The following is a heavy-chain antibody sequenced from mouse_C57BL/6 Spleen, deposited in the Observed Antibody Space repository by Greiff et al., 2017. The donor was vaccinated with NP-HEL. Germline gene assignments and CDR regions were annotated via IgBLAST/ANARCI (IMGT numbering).Heavy chain of an antibody. CDR3: ARWALRGYFDY. CDR2: IDPSDNYT. Sequence: QVQLQQPGAELVRPGASVKLSCKASGYTFTSYWMHWVKQRPGQGLEWIGVIDPSDNYTNYNQKFKGKATLTVDTSSSTAYMQLSSLTSEDSAVYYCARWALRGYFDYWGQGTTLTVSS. V-gene: IGHV1-59*01. J-gene: IGHJ2*01. CDR1: GYTFTSYW. D-gene: IGHD3-1*01.